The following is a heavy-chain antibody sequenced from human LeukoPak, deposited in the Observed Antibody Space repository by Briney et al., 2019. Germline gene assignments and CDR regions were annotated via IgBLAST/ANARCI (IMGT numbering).Heavy chain of an antibody. CDR3: ARQTTVISFDY. CDR2: IFYSGSM. D-gene: IGHD4-17*01. CDR1: GGSISSGDYY. V-gene: IGHV4-30-4*01. Sequence: TSQTLSLTCTVPGGSISSGDYYWTWIRQPPGKGLEWMGYIFYSGSMYYNPSLKSRLTISVDTSKNQFSLKLRSVTAADTAVYYCARQTTVISFDYWGQGALVTVSS. J-gene: IGHJ4*02.